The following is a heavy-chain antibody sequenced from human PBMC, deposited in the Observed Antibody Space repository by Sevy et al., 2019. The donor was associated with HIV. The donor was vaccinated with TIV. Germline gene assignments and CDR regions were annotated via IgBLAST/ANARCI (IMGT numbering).Heavy chain of an antibody. D-gene: IGHD4-17*01. Sequence: ASVKVSCKVSGYTLTDLAMHWVRQAPGKGLEWMGDFDPEDDETIYAQRFQGRVTMTEDTSTDTAYMELTSLRSEDTAVYYCATDLWFYYGDFRGFWGQGTLVTVSS. V-gene: IGHV1-24*01. CDR2: FDPEDDET. CDR1: GYTLTDLA. J-gene: IGHJ4*02. CDR3: ATDLWFYYGDFRGF.